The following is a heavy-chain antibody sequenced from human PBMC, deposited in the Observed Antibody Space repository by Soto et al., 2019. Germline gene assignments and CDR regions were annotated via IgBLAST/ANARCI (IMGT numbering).Heavy chain of an antibody. J-gene: IGHJ6*02. D-gene: IGHD6-19*01. CDR3: ARDGVSKTYSSGWYYYGMDV. CDR2: IWYDGSNK. Sequence: QVQLVESGGGVVQPGGSLRLSCEASGFTFSSYGMHWVRQAPGKGLEWVAVIWYDGSNKYYADSVKGRFTISRDNSKNTLYLQMNSLRAEDTAVYYCARDGVSKTYSSGWYYYGMDVWGPGTTVTVSS. CDR1: GFTFSSYG. V-gene: IGHV3-33*01.